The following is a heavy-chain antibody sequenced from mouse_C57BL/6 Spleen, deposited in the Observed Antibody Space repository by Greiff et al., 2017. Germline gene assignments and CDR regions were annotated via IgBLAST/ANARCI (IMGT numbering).Heavy chain of an antibody. Sequence: EVQLVESGGGLVKPGGSLKLSCAASGFTFSDYGMHWVRQAPEKGLEWVAYISSGSSTIYYADTVKGRFTISRDNATNTLFLQMPSLRSEDTAMYYCARHTLYSNYGAYWGQGTLVTVSA. CDR2: ISSGSSTI. J-gene: IGHJ3*01. CDR3: ARHTLYSNYGAY. CDR1: GFTFSDYG. D-gene: IGHD2-5*01. V-gene: IGHV5-17*01.